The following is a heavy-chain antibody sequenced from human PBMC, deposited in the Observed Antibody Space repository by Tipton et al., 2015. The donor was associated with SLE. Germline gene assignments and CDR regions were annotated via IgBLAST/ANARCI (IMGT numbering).Heavy chain of an antibody. D-gene: IGHD5-18*01. CDR3: ARGGTAMAYWYFDL. CDR1: GGSISSYY. J-gene: IGHJ2*01. CDR2: IYYSGST. V-gene: IGHV4-59*08. Sequence: TLSLTCTVSGGSISSYYWSWIRQPPGKGLEWIGYIYYSGSTNYNPSLKSRATISVDTSKNRFSLKLSSVTAADTAVYYCARGGTAMAYWYFDLWGRGALVTVSS.